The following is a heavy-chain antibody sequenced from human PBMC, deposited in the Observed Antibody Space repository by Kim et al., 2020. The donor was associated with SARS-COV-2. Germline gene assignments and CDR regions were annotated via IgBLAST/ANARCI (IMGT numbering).Heavy chain of an antibody. D-gene: IGHD4-17*01. V-gene: IGHV4-34*01. CDR2: INHSGST. CDR3: ARGGGSRVTHRGNWFDP. Sequence: SETLSLTCAVYGGSFSGYYWNWIRQPPGKGLEWIGEINHSGSTNYNPSLKSRVTISVDTSKNQFSLKLSSVTAADTAVYYCARGGGSRVTHRGNWFDPWGQGTLVTVSS. J-gene: IGHJ5*02. CDR1: GGSFSGYY.